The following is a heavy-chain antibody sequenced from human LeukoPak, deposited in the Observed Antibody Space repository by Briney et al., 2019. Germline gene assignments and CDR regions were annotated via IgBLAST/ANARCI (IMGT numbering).Heavy chain of an antibody. CDR1: GFTFGDYL. D-gene: IGHD6-19*01. CDR3: SRGSGWLSVY. CDR2: ISGGTT. V-gene: IGHV3-49*01. J-gene: IGHJ4*02. Sequence: GRSLRLSCTASGFTFGDYLMSWFRQAPGKGLEWIGFISGGTTEYAASVKGRFTISRDGSTSIAYLQMNSLTTEDTAVYYCSRGSGWLSVYWGQGTLVTVSS.